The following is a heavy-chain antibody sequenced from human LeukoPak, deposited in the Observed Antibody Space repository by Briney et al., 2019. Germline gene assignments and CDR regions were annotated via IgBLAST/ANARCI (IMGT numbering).Heavy chain of an antibody. V-gene: IGHV4-39*01. CDR3: AKAGVRYFDSSGLYAFDF. J-gene: IGHJ3*01. D-gene: IGHD3-22*01. Sequence: SETLSLTCAVSGGSISSTSYYWAWIRQPPGKGLEWIGTIYYSGSTYHNPSLKSRVSMSVDTSRNQFSLKLSSVDAADTAVYYCAKAGVRYFDSSGLYAFDFWGQGTTVTVSS. CDR1: GGSISSTSYY. CDR2: IYYSGST.